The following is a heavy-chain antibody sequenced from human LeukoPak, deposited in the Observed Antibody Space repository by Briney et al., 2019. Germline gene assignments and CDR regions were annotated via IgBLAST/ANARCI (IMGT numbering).Heavy chain of an antibody. V-gene: IGHV3-74*01. J-gene: IGHJ4*02. D-gene: IGHD3-16*01. CDR1: GFTFSIYW. CDR2: ISSGGSST. Sequence: PGGSLRLSCAASGFTFSIYWMHWVRQAPGKGLVWVSRISSGGSSTTYADSVKGRFTISRDNAKDTLYLQMNSLRAEDTAVYYCARGENTYIDYWGQGTLVTVSS. CDR3: ARGENTYIDY.